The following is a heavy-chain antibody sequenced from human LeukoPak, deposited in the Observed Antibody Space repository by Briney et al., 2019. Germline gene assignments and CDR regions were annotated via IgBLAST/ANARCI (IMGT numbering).Heavy chain of an antibody. D-gene: IGHD2-2*01. J-gene: IGHJ4*02. CDR2: ISAYNGNT. CDR1: GYTFTSYG. CDR3: ARDPYLGYCSSTSCYPHDY. V-gene: IGHV1-18*01. Sequence: ASVKVSCKASGYTFTSYGISWVRQAPGQGLEWMGWISAYNGNTNYAQKLQGRVTMTTDTSTSTAYMELRSLRSDDTAVYYCARDPYLGYCSSTSCYPHDYWGQGTLVTVSS.